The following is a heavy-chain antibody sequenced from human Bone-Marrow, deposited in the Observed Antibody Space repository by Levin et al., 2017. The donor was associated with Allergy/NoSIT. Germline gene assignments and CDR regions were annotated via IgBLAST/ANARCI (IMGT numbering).Heavy chain of an antibody. CDR2: IKQDGSEK. Sequence: PGGSLRLSCAASGFTFSSYWMSWVRQAPGKGLEWVANIKQDGSEKYYVDSVKGRFTISRDNAKNSLYLQMNSLRAEDTAVYYCARVAGSGSYYKHYYYYMDVWGKGTTVTVSS. CDR3: ARVAGSGSYYKHYYYYMDV. CDR1: GFTFSSYW. V-gene: IGHV3-7*03. D-gene: IGHD3-10*01. J-gene: IGHJ6*03.